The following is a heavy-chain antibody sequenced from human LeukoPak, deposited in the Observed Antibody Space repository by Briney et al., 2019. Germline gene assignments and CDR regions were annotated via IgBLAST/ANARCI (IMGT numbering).Heavy chain of an antibody. Sequence: GGSLRLSCAASGSTFSSYSMNWVRRAPGKGLEWVSVIYSGGSTYYADSVKGRFTISRDNSKNTLYLQMNSLRAEDTAVYYCARGPSSSWPFDYWGQGTLVTVSS. D-gene: IGHD6-13*01. CDR2: IYSGGST. V-gene: IGHV3-66*01. J-gene: IGHJ4*02. CDR3: ARGPSSSWPFDY. CDR1: GSTFSSYS.